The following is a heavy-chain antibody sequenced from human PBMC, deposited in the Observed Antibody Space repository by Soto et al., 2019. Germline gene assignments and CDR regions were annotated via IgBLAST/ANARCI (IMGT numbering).Heavy chain of an antibody. CDR1: GGSISSYY. Sequence: SETLSLTCTVSGGSISSYYWSWIRHPPGKGLEWIGYIYYSGSTNYNPSLKSRVTISVDTSKNQFSLKLSSVTAADTAVYYCARLPIAAAGTNFDYWGKGTLVTVSS. CDR2: IYYSGST. D-gene: IGHD6-13*01. J-gene: IGHJ4*02. CDR3: ARLPIAAAGTNFDY. V-gene: IGHV4-59*01.